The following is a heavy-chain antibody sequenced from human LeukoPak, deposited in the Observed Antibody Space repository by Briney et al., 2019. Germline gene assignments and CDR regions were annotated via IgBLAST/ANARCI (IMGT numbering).Heavy chain of an antibody. Sequence: GGSLCLSCAASGLTFSKFWMHWVRQGPGKGLMWVSRIDSDGSSTSYADSVKGRFTISRDNAKNMLYLQMNSLRAEDTAIYYCARDTLDWGQGTLVSVTS. CDR1: GLTFSKFW. V-gene: IGHV3-74*01. D-gene: IGHD1-1*01. J-gene: IGHJ4*02. CDR2: IDSDGSST. CDR3: ARDTLD.